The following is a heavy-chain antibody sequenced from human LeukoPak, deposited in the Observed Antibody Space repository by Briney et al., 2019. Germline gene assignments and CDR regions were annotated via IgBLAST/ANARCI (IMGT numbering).Heavy chain of an antibody. CDR1: GYTFTSYG. CDR2: TSAYNGNT. CDR3: ARVDDYGDYVVAYGVY. V-gene: IGHV1-18*01. J-gene: IGHJ4*02. D-gene: IGHD4-17*01. Sequence: ASVKVSCKASGYTFTSYGISWVRQAPGQGLEWMGWTSAYNGNTNYAQKLQGRVTMTTDTSTSTAYMELRSLRSDDTAVYYCARVDDYGDYVVAYGVYWGQGTLVTVSS.